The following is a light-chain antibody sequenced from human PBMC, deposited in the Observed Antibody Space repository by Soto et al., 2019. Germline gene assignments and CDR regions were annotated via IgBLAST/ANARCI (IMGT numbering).Light chain of an antibody. Sequence: DVVMPQTPRSLSVAPGPPASISCKSSQSLLHITGETFLFWYLQKPGQSTQLLIYEVSTRVSGVPDRFSGSGSGTDFTLEISRVETDDVGIYYCMQSTQLPPTVGQGTRLEIK. CDR3: MQSTQLPPT. V-gene: IGKV2D-29*02. CDR1: QSLLHITGETF. CDR2: EVS. J-gene: IGKJ5*01.